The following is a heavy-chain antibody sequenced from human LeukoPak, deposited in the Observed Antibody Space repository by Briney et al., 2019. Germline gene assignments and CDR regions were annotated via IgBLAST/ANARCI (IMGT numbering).Heavy chain of an antibody. CDR3: ARDFGPDDYYYGMDV. D-gene: IGHD3-10*01. CDR2: IRCDRSNK. CDR1: GFTFNSYG. J-gene: IGHJ6*02. V-gene: IGHV3-33*01. Sequence: GRSLRLSCAASGFTFNSYGMHWVRQAPGKGLEWVAVIRCDRSNKYYADSVKGRFTISRDNSKNTLYLQMNSLRAEDTAVYYCARDFGPDDYYYGMDVWGQGTTVTVSS.